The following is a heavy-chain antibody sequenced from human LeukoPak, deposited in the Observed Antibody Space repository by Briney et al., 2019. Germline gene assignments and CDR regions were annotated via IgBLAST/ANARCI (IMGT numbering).Heavy chain of an antibody. CDR3: AKGGGYGSGTYSED. CDR1: GFTVSINY. V-gene: IGHV3-23*01. Sequence: GGSLRLSCAASGFTVSINYMSWVRQAPGRGLEWVSGISGSGLNTYYADSVKGRFTSSRDNSKNMLYLQMNSLRAEDTAVYYCAKGGGYGSGTYSEDWGQGSLVTVSS. D-gene: IGHD3-10*01. J-gene: IGHJ4*02. CDR2: ISGSGLNT.